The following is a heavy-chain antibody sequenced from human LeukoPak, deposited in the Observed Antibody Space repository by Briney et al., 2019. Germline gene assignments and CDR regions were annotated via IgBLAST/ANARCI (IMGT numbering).Heavy chain of an antibody. CDR1: GGSISSHY. Sequence: SETLSLTCTVSGGSISSHYWSWIRQPPGKGLEWIGYIYYSGSTNYNPSLKSRVTISVDTSKNQFSLKLSSVTAADTAVYYCARAGVEMATIEYYYMDVWGKGTTVTVSS. J-gene: IGHJ6*03. CDR2: IYYSGST. D-gene: IGHD5-24*01. CDR3: ARAGVEMATIEYYYMDV. V-gene: IGHV4-59*11.